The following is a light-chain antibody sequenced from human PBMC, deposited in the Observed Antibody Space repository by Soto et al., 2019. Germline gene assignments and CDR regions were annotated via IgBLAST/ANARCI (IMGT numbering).Light chain of an antibody. V-gene: IGKV1-39*01. CDR1: QRISTW. CDR2: DES. Sequence: EIQMTQSPSTLSSSVGDRVTLSCCASQRISTWFAWYQQKPRNAPTLLIYDESSLQTGVPSRFSGSGCGTDFSLPISSLQPEDFATYYCQQSYNTSPWTFGQGTEVDI. CDR3: QQSYNTSPWT. J-gene: IGKJ1*01.